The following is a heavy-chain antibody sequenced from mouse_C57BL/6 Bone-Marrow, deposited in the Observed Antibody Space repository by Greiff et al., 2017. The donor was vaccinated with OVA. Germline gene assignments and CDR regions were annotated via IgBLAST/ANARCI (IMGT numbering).Heavy chain of an antibody. J-gene: IGHJ1*03. Sequence: EVMLVESEGGLVQPGSSMKLSCTASGFTFSDYYMAWVRQVPEKGLEWVANINYDGSSTYYLDSLKSRFIISRDNAKNILYLQMSSLKSEDTATYYCARDLYYGSSFWYFDVWGTGTTVTVSS. CDR1: GFTFSDYY. CDR3: ARDLYYGSSFWYFDV. V-gene: IGHV5-16*01. D-gene: IGHD1-1*01. CDR2: INYDGSST.